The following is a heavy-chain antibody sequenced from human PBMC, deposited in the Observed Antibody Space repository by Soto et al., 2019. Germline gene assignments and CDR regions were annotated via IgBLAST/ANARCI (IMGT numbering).Heavy chain of an antibody. J-gene: IGHJ4*02. CDR3: AREGASGSHIGY. D-gene: IGHD3-22*01. CDR2: IIPIFGTA. CDR1: GGTFSSYA. Sequence: QVQLVQSGAEVKKPGSSVKVSCKASGGTFSSYAISWVRQAPGQGLEWMGGIIPIFGTANYEQKFQGRVTITADESTSTAYMELSSLRAEDTAVYYCAREGASGSHIGYWGQGTLVTVSS. V-gene: IGHV1-69*01.